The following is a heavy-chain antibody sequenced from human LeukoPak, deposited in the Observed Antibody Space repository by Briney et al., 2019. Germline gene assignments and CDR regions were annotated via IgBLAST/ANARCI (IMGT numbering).Heavy chain of an antibody. CDR2: INSDGKIT. J-gene: IGHJ2*01. CDR3: ARVDYDFWSGYSYWYFDL. D-gene: IGHD3-3*01. V-gene: IGHV3-74*01. Sequence: GGSLRLSCAASGFTFSSLWMHWVRQAPGKGLVWVSRINSDGKITIYADSVKGRFTISRDNAKNSLYLQMNSLRAEDTAVYYCARVDYDFWSGYSYWYFDLWGRGTLVTVSS. CDR1: GFTFSSLW.